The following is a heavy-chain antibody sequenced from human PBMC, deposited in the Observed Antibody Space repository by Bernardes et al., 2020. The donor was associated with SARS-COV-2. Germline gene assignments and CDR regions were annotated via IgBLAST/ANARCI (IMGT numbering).Heavy chain of an antibody. CDR3: AKVVGETIGGPFDY. D-gene: IGHD2-15*01. Sequence: GGSLRLSCAPSGFTFSSCAMHWVRQAPGKGLEWVALISYDGTNKYYADSVKGRFTISRDNSKNRLYLQMNSLRTEDTAVYYCAKVVGETIGGPFDYWGQGSLVTVSS. CDR2: ISYDGTNK. V-gene: IGHV3-30*18. J-gene: IGHJ4*02. CDR1: GFTFSSCA.